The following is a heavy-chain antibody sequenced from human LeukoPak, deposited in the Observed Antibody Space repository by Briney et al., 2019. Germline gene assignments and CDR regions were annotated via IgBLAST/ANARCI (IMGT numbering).Heavy chain of an antibody. CDR1: GASISNYY. V-gene: IGHV4-59*08. CDR2: IDYSGST. Sequence: SETLSLTCAVSGASISNYYWSWIRQPPGKGLEWIGYIDYSGSTNYSPSLKSRVTISLDTSTNQFSLKLRSLTAADTAVYYCARHVGYGNNWFDPWGQGTLVTVSS. J-gene: IGHJ5*02. D-gene: IGHD5-18*01. CDR3: ARHVGYGNNWFDP.